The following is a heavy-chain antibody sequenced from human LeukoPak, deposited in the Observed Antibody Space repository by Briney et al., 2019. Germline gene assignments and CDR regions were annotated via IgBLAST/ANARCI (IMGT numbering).Heavy chain of an antibody. D-gene: IGHD6-19*01. CDR1: GFTFSSYS. V-gene: IGHV3-23*01. J-gene: IGHJ4*02. CDR3: AKELSSGWYSEFDY. CDR2: ISGSGGST. Sequence: GGSLRLSCAASGFTFSSYSMSWVRQAPGKGLEWVSAISGSGGSTYYADSVKGRFTISRDNSKNTLYLQMNSPRAEDTAVYYCAKELSSGWYSEFDYWAREPWSPSPQ.